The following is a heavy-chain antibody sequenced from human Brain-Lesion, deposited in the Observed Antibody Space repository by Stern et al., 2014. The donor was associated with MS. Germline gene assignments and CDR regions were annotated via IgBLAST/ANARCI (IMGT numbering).Heavy chain of an antibody. Sequence: QLVQSGAEVKKPGASVKVSCKTSGYIFTGYYIHWVRQAPGQGLEWMAWINPKTGGIKYAQKFQGRGTMSRDTSISTAFVELSSLTSDDTAVYYCARDQRGITIFGVVTDYYYLGMDVWGQGTTVTVSS. D-gene: IGHD3-3*01. CDR3: ARDQRGITIFGVVTDYYYLGMDV. V-gene: IGHV1-2*02. CDR2: INPKTGGI. J-gene: IGHJ6*02. CDR1: GYIFTGYY.